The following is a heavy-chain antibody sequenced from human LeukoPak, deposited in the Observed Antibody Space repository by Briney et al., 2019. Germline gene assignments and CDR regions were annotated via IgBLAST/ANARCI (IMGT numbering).Heavy chain of an antibody. CDR3: ARDDHAFYYDILTGPLGMDV. CDR2: ISPIFGTA. J-gene: IGHJ6*02. Sequence: SVKVSCKASGGTFGSYAISWVRQAPGQGLEWMGGISPIFGTANYAQKFQGRVTITADETTSTAYMELRSLRSDDTAVYYCARDDHAFYYDILTGPLGMDVWGQGTTVTVSS. V-gene: IGHV1-69*13. D-gene: IGHD3-9*01. CDR1: GGTFGSYA.